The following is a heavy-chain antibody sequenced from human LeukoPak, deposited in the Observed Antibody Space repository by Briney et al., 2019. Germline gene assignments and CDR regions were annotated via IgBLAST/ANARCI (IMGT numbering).Heavy chain of an antibody. Sequence: ASVKVSCKASGYTFTSYDINWVRQATGQGLEWMGWMNPNSGNTGYAQKFQGRVTMTRNTSISTAYMELSSLRSEDTAVYYCARQSLGGYLYYYYYMDVWGKGTTVTVSS. CDR3: ARQSLGGYLYYYYYMDV. J-gene: IGHJ6*03. CDR1: GYTFTSYD. V-gene: IGHV1-8*01. CDR2: MNPNSGNT. D-gene: IGHD2-15*01.